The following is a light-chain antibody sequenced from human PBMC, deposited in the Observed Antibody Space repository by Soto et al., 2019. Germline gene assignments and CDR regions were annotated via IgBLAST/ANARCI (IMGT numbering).Light chain of an antibody. CDR3: QQRSNWPIP. V-gene: IGKV3-11*01. CDR2: LTS. CDR1: QAVNTR. Sequence: EKVLKQSLSTVSSIQSDRVTLSCRASQAVNTRLAWYQHKPGQAPRLLIYLTSNRAAGIPARFSGSGSETDFTLTISDVEPEDFAVYYCQQRSNWPIPFGQGGLLEVK. J-gene: IGKJ5*01.